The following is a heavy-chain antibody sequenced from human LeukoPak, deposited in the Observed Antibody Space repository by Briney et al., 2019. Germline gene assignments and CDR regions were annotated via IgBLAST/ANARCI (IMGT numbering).Heavy chain of an antibody. CDR3: ARDSGYFDY. V-gene: IGHV3-66*01. CDR2: IYSGGST. Sequence: PGGSLRLSCAASGVTVSSNYMSWVRQAPGKGLEWVSVIYSGGSTYYADSVKGRFTISRDNSKNTLHLQMNSLRAEDTAVYYCARDSGYFDYWGQGTLVTVSS. D-gene: IGHD6-25*01. J-gene: IGHJ4*02. CDR1: GVTVSSNY.